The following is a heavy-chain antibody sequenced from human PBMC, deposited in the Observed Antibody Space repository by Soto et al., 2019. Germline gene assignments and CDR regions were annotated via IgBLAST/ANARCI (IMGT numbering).Heavy chain of an antibody. Sequence: GESLKISCKGSGYSFATYWIGWVRQMPGKGLEWMGIIFPADSVTRYRPSFQGQVTISADKSINTAYLQWNSLKASDTAMYYCAFPYGDSLFGNYWGQGTLVTVPQ. V-gene: IGHV5-51*01. J-gene: IGHJ4*02. CDR3: AFPYGDSLFGNY. CDR2: IFPADSVT. CDR1: GYSFATYW. D-gene: IGHD4-17*01.